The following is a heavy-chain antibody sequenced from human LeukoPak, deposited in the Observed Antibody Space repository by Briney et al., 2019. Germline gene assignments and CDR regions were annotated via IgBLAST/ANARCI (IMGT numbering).Heavy chain of an antibody. CDR3: ASNLVGATDYFDY. D-gene: IGHD1-26*01. CDR1: GGTFSSYA. Sequence: SVKVSCKASGGTFSSYAIGWVRQAPGQGLEWMGRIIPILGIANYAQKFQGRVTITADKSTSTAYMELSSLRSEDTAVYYCASNLVGATDYFDYWGQGTLVTVSS. CDR2: IIPILGIA. J-gene: IGHJ4*02. V-gene: IGHV1-69*04.